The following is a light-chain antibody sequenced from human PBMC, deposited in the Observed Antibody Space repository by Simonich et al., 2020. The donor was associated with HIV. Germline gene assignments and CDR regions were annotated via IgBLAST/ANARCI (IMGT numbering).Light chain of an antibody. CDR3: QQYYSTPLT. V-gene: IGKV4-1*01. CDR1: QSVLYSSINKNY. J-gene: IGKJ3*01. Sequence: DIVMTQSPDSLAVSLGERATINCKSSQSVLYSSINKNYLAWYQQKPGHPPKLLISWAATRESGVPDRFSGSGSGTDFTLTITSLQAEDVAVYYCQQYYSTPLTFGPGTKVEIK. CDR2: WAA.